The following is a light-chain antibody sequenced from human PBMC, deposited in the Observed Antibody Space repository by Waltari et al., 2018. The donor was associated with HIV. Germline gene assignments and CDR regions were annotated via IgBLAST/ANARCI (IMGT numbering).Light chain of an antibody. CDR3: SSYTSSSTVV. CDR2: DGS. V-gene: IGLV2-14*03. J-gene: IGLJ2*01. Sequence: QSALTQPASVSGSPGQPITISCTGTSSDVGAYNYVSWYQLHPGKAPKLMIYDGSNRPSGGSDHFAGPKSANTASLTISGLQAEDEAHDYCSSYTSSSTVVFGGGTKLTVL. CDR1: SSDVGAYNY.